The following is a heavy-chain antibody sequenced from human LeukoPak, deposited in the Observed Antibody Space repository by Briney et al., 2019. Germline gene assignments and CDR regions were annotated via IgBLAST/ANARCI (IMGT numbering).Heavy chain of an antibody. Sequence: GGSLRLSCAASGFTFSSYAMHWVRQAPGKGLEWVAVISYDGSNKYYADSVKGRFTISRDNSKNTLYLQMNSLRAEDTAVYYCARVEEGYGSGRRENYYYYYMDVWGKGTTVTISS. V-gene: IGHV3-30*04. D-gene: IGHD3-10*01. J-gene: IGHJ6*03. CDR1: GFTFSSYA. CDR3: ARVEEGYGSGRRENYYYYYMDV. CDR2: ISYDGSNK.